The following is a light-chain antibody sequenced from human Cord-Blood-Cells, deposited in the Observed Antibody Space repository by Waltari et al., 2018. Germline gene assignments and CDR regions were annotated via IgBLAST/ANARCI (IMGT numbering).Light chain of an antibody. V-gene: IGLV2-14*01. Sequence: QSALTQPASVSGSPGQSITISCTGPRSDVGGYNYVSWYQQHPGKAPKLMIYDVSNRPSGVSNRFSGSKSGNTASLTISGLQAEDEADYYCSSYTSSSTFVVFGGGTKLTVL. J-gene: IGLJ2*01. CDR3: SSYTSSSTFVV. CDR2: DVS. CDR1: RSDVGGYNY.